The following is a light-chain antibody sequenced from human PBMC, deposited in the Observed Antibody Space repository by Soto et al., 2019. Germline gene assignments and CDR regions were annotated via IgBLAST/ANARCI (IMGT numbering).Light chain of an antibody. CDR1: QSVLYRSNNKNY. V-gene: IGKV4-1*01. Sequence: DIVMTQSPDSLAVSLGERATINCKSSQSVLYRSNNKNYLAWYQQKPGQPPKLLIYWASTRESGVPDRFSGSGSGTDFTLTISSLQAEDVAVYYCQQYYSTPRTFGGGTKV. CDR2: WAS. CDR3: QQYYSTPRT. J-gene: IGKJ4*01.